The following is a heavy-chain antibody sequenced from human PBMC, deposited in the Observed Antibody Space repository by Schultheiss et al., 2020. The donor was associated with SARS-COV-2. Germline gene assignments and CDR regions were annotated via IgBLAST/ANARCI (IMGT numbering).Heavy chain of an antibody. D-gene: IGHD1-26*01. CDR3: ARGIEGATVFDY. J-gene: IGHJ4*02. Sequence: SETLSLTCAVSGYSISSGYYWGWIRQPPGKGLEWIGSIYTSGSTYYNPSLKSRVTMSVDTSKNQFSLKLSSVTAADTAVYYCARGIEGATVFDYWGQGTLVTVSS. CDR2: IYTSGST. V-gene: IGHV4-38-2*01. CDR1: GYSISSGYY.